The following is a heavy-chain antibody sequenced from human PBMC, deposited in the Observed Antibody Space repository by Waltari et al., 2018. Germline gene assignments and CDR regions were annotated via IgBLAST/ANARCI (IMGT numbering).Heavy chain of an antibody. CDR3: AKARGSTSSRYYFDY. J-gene: IGHJ4*02. Sequence: EVQLLESGGGLVQPGGSLRLSCAGSGFAFMKLAVSWVRQAPGKGLEWVSLIHNDGTTTYYADSVKGRFTIFRDDSKNTLYLQVNSPVAEDTALYYCAKARGSTSSRYYFDYWGQGTLVTVSS. CDR2: IHNDGTTT. D-gene: IGHD6-6*01. CDR1: GFAFMKLA. V-gene: IGHV3-23*03.